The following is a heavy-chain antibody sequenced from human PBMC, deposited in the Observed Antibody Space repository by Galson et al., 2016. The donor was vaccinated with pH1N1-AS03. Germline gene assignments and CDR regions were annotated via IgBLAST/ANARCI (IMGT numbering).Heavy chain of an antibody. CDR3: VRGDPVTAGGTGCDY. J-gene: IGHJ4*02. V-gene: IGHV3-64*01. CDR2: ISSSGGST. D-gene: IGHD6-13*01. Sequence: SLRLSCAASGFTFSSNAMYWVRQAPGKGLEFVSAISSSGGSTYYANSVKDRFIISRDNSKNMLYLQMGSLRAEDKAVYYCVRGDPVTAGGTGCDYWGQGTLVTVSS. CDR1: GFTFSSNA.